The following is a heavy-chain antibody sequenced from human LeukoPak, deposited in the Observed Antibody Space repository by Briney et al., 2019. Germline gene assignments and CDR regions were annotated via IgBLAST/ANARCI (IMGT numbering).Heavy chain of an antibody. D-gene: IGHD6-13*01. J-gene: IGHJ4*02. CDR2: ISGSGDST. V-gene: IGHV3-23*01. CDR1: GFTFSSYA. CDR3: AKEGDSSSWYDLYDY. Sequence: GGSLRLSCAASGFTFSSYAMSWVRQAPGKGLEWVSAISGSGDSTYYADSVKGRFTISRDNSKNTLYLQMNSLRAEDTAVYYCAKEGDSSSWYDLYDYWGQGTLVTVSS.